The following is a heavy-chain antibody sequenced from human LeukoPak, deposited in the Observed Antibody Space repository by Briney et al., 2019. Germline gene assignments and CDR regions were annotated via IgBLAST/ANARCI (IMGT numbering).Heavy chain of an antibody. J-gene: IGHJ5*02. Sequence: PSETLSLTCTVSGASISSHCWSWIRQPPGRGLEWIGYICYSGSTNSNPSLKSRVTISVDTSKNQFSLRLNSVTAADTAVYYRARSRAFNSGAFDPWGQGSLVTVSS. V-gene: IGHV4-59*11. CDR1: GASISSHC. CDR3: ARSRAFNSGAFDP. CDR2: ICYSGST. D-gene: IGHD1-26*01.